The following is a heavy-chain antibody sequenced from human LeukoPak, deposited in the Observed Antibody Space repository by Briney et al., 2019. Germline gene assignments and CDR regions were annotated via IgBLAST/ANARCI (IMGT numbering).Heavy chain of an antibody. CDR1: GFTFSNYA. CDR3: ARDGKSAAMDYYGMDV. Sequence: GGSLRLSCAASGFTFSNYAVHWVRQAPGKGLEWVAVIWYDGTNKFYADSVKGRFTISRDNSKNTLYLQMNSLRAEDTAVYHCARDGKSAAMDYYGMDVWGRGTTVTVSS. J-gene: IGHJ6*02. D-gene: IGHD2-2*01. V-gene: IGHV3-33*01. CDR2: IWYDGTNK.